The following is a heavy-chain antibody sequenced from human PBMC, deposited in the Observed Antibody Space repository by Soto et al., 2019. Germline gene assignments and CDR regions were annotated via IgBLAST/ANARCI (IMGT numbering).Heavy chain of an antibody. V-gene: IGHV4-59*12. CDR1: GGSINGYY. CDR3: ARDGYLDY. Sequence: SETLSLTCTVTGGSINGYYWTWIRQPPGKGLEWIGYIYYSGSTTYNPSLKSRVTISVDTAKSQFSLNLRSVTAADTAVYYCARDGYLDYWGQGILVTVSS. J-gene: IGHJ4*02. CDR2: IYYSGST.